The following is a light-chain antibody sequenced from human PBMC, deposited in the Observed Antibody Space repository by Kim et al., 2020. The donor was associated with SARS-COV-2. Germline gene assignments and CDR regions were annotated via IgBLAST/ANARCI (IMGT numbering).Light chain of an antibody. CDR2: DAS. Sequence: PGERAILSCRASQSVGTYLAWYQQKPGQSPRLLIYDASIRATGVPPRFSGGGSGTDFTLTISNLEPEDFAVYYCQQRINWLTFGGGTKVDIK. CDR1: QSVGTY. J-gene: IGKJ4*01. CDR3: QQRINWLT. V-gene: IGKV3-11*01.